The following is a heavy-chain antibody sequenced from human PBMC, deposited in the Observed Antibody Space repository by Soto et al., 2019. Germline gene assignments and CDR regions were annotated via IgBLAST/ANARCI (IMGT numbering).Heavy chain of an antibody. CDR3: ARESGWQWIYLSY. CDR1: GFTFSSYW. CDR2: IKQDGSEK. J-gene: IGHJ4*02. Sequence: GGSMRLSCAASGFTFSSYWMSWVRQAPGKGLEWVANIKQDGSEKYYVDSVKGRFTISRDNAKNALYLQMNSLRAEDTAVYYCARESGWQWIYLSYWGQGTLVTVSS. V-gene: IGHV3-7*01. D-gene: IGHD6-19*01.